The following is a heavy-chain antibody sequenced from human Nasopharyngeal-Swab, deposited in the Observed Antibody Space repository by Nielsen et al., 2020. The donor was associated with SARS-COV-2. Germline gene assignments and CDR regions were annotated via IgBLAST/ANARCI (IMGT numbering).Heavy chain of an antibody. J-gene: IGHJ6*02. V-gene: IGHV3-23*01. CDR3: AKSGGSTWSYGMNV. Sequence: GGSLRLSCVASGFTFSSYAMSWVRQAPGKGLEWVSAISGSGGSTYYADSVKGRFTISRDNSKNTLYLQMNSLRAEDTAVYYCAKSGGSTWSYGMNVWGQGTTVTVSS. CDR1: GFTFSSYA. D-gene: IGHD6-13*01. CDR2: ISGSGGST.